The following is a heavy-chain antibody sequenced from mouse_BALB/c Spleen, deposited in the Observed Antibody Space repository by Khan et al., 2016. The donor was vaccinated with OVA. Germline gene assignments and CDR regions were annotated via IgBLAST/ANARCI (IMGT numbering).Heavy chain of an antibody. V-gene: IGHV9-4*02. CDR2: INTHSGVP. CDR3: ASVSCYGWSFDV. D-gene: IGHD2-12*01. CDR1: GYTFTTAG. J-gene: IGHJ1*01. Sequence: QSKLVQSGPELKKPGETVRISCKASGYTFTTAGMQWVQKMPGKGLKWIGWINTHSGVPKYAEDFKGRFACSLETSASTAYLQITNLKNEDTATNFSASVSCYGWSFDVCSAGPPCTGSS.